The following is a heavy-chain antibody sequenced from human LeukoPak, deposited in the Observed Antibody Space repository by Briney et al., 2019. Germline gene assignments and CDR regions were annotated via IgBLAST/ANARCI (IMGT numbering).Heavy chain of an antibody. CDR3: ARHGDSSSWYLTPFDY. V-gene: IGHV4-39*01. J-gene: IGHJ4*02. CDR2: IYYSGST. D-gene: IGHD6-13*01. Sequence: SETLSLTCTVSGGFISSSSYYWGWIRQPPGKGLEWIGSIYYSGSTYYNPSLKSRVTISVDTSKNQFSLKLSSVTAADTAVYYCARHGDSSSWYLTPFDYWGQGTLVTVSS. CDR1: GGFISSSSYY.